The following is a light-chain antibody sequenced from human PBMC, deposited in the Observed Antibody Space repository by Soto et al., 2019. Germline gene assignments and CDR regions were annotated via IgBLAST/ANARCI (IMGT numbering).Light chain of an antibody. CDR3: QQAYSFPSS. J-gene: IGKJ4*01. CDR2: AAP. Sequence: DIPMTQSPSSVSASVGDRVTITCRASQGIGSWLAWYQQKPGKAPKLMIYAAPSLQSGVPSRFSGTGFGTDFTLTISSLQPEDFATYFCQQAYSFPSSFGGGTKVEI. CDR1: QGIGSW. V-gene: IGKV1D-12*01.